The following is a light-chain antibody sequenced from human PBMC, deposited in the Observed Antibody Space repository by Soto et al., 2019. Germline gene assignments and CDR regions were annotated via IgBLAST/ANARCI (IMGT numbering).Light chain of an antibody. CDR1: QGVSSN. J-gene: IGKJ1*01. Sequence: EIVMTQSPATLSVSPGERATLSCRASQGVSSNLAWYQQKPGQAPRLLMYGASTRATGIPARFSGSGSGTEFTLTISSLQSADFAVYFCQQYNNWARTFGQGTKVDIK. V-gene: IGKV3-15*01. CDR2: GAS. CDR3: QQYNNWART.